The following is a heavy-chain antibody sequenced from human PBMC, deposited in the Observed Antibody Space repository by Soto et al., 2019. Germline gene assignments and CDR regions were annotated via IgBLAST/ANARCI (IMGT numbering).Heavy chain of an antibody. Sequence: QVQLVQSGAEVKKPGASVKVSCKASGYTFTSYYINWVRQATGQGLEWMGWMNPNSANTDYAQKFPGRVTMTRNTSISTAYMELSSLRSEDTAVYYCARDQANYGMDVWGQGTTVTGSS. CDR2: MNPNSANT. J-gene: IGHJ6*02. CDR3: ARDQANYGMDV. V-gene: IGHV1-8*01. CDR1: GYTFTSYY.